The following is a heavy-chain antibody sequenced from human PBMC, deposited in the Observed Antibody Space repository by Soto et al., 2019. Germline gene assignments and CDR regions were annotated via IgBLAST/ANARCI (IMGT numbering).Heavy chain of an antibody. CDR2: IIPIFGTA. CDR3: ARGEKGLLYYYYGMDV. J-gene: IGHJ6*02. CDR1: GGTFSSYA. Sequence: QVQLVQSGAEVKKPGSSVKVSCKASGGTFSSYAISWVRQAPGQGLEWMGGIIPIFGTANSAQKFQGRVTITADKSTSTDYMELSSLRSEDTAVYYCARGEKGLLYYYYGMDVCGQGSTVTVSS. D-gene: IGHD3-3*01. V-gene: IGHV1-69*06.